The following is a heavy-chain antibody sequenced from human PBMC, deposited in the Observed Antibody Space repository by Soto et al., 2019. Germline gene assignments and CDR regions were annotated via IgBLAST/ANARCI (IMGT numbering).Heavy chain of an antibody. J-gene: IGHJ4*02. CDR2: IWYDGSNT. CDR1: GFTFSSYG. D-gene: IGHD3-22*01. CDR3: AREKAISNYYDSSGSDY. V-gene: IGHV3-33*01. Sequence: PGGALILSCAASGFTFSSYGMEWVREAPGVGLEWVAVIWYDGSNTYYADSVKGRFTISRDNSKNTLYLQMNSLRAEDTAVYYCAREKAISNYYDSSGSDYWGQGTLVTVS.